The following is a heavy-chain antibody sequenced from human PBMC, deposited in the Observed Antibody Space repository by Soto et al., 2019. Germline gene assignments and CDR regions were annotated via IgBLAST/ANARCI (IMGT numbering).Heavy chain of an antibody. J-gene: IGHJ5*01. Sequence: SLKISCKGSGYSFTSYWIGWVRQMPGKGLEWMGIIYPGDSDTRYSPSFQGQGTISADKSISTAYLQWSSLKASDTAMYYCAGGYSGVVIWFESWGQGNLVIVAS. V-gene: IGHV5-51*01. CDR1: GYSFTSYW. D-gene: IGHD3-3*01. CDR2: IYPGDSDT. CDR3: AGGYSGVVIWFES.